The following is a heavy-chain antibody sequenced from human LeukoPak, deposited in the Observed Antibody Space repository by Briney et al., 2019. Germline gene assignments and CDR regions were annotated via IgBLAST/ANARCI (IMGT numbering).Heavy chain of an antibody. CDR3: ARNSIAAAAHNWFDP. Sequence: GSVKVSCKASGYTFTSYGISWVRQTPGQGLEWMGWISAYNGNTNYAQKLQGRVTMTTDTSTSTAYMELRSLRSDDTAVYYCARNSIAAAAHNWFDPWGQGTLVTVSS. CDR2: ISAYNGNT. CDR1: GYTFTSYG. V-gene: IGHV1-18*01. D-gene: IGHD6-13*01. J-gene: IGHJ5*02.